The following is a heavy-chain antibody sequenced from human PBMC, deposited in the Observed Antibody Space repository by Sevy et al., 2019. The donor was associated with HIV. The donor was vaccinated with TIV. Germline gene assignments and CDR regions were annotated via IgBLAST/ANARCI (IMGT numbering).Heavy chain of an antibody. Sequence: GGSLRLSCAASGFSYSSYGMHWVRQAPGKGLEWVAYIQYDGSNKDYADSVKGRFTISRDNSKNTLDLQMNSLRVEDTAVYYYVKERGGEGGDHWGQGTLVTVSS. V-gene: IGHV3-30*02. J-gene: IGHJ4*02. CDR1: GFSYSSYG. D-gene: IGHD2-21*01. CDR3: VKERGGEGGDH. CDR2: IQYDGSNK.